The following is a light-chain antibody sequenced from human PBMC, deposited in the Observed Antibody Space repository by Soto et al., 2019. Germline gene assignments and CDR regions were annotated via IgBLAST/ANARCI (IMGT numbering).Light chain of an antibody. CDR3: QQYSGYSGT. CDR1: QRISGW. J-gene: IGKJ1*01. Sequence: DIQMTQSPSTLSASVGDRVIITCWASQRISGWLAWYQQKPGKAPKLLISDASTLESGVPSRFSGSGSGTELTLSISSLQPDDLATYYCQQYSGYSGTFGQGTNVEIK. CDR2: DAS. V-gene: IGKV1-5*01.